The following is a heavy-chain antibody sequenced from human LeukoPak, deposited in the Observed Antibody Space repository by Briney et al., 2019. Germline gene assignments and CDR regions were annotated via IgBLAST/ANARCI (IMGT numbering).Heavy chain of an antibody. CDR2: ISAGGGTI. Sequence: GGSLRLSCAASAFTFSNHAMSWVRQTPGKGLEWVSGISAGGGTILYADSVKGRFTISRDNSKNTLYLHMNNLRVEDTVVYFCAYYDSSGYYYGRLRYWGQGTPVTVSS. J-gene: IGHJ4*02. CDR1: AFTFSNHA. V-gene: IGHV3-23*01. D-gene: IGHD3-22*01. CDR3: AYYDSSGYYYGRLRY.